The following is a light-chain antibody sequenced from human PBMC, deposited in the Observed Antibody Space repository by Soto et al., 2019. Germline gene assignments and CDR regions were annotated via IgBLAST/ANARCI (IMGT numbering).Light chain of an antibody. CDR2: GAS. J-gene: IGKJ1*01. CDR3: QQYGSSQWA. Sequence: EIVLTQSPGTVSLSPGERDTLSCRASQSVSSSYLAWYQQEPGQAPRLLIYGASTRATGIPDRFSGSGSGTDFTLTISRLEPEDFAVYYCQQYGSSQWAFGQGTKVDIK. V-gene: IGKV3-20*01. CDR1: QSVSSSY.